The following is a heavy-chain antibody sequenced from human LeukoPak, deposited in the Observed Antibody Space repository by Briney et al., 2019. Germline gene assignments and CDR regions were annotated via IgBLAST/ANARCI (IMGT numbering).Heavy chain of an antibody. CDR2: TSGGGGTT. J-gene: IGHJ3*02. CDR3: AKRMVRGGAFDI. Sequence: GGSLRLSCGASGFTFSSYAMSWVRQAPGKGLEWVSATSGGGGTTSYADSVKGRFTISRDNSKNTLYLQMNSLRAEDTAVYYCAKRMVRGGAFDIWGQGTMVTVSS. D-gene: IGHD3-10*01. V-gene: IGHV3-23*01. CDR1: GFTFSSYA.